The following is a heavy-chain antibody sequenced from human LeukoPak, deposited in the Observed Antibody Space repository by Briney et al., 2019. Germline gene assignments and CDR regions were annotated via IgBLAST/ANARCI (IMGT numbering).Heavy chain of an antibody. J-gene: IGHJ4*02. V-gene: IGHV3-23*01. D-gene: IGHD5-18*01. Sequence: GGSLRLSCAASGFTFSSYAMSWVRQAPGKGLERVSVISAGGGSTYYADSVKGRFTISRDNSKNTLYLQMNSLRAEDTAVYYCAQSSYNYGLPHNWGQGTLVTVSS. CDR1: GFTFSSYA. CDR3: AQSSYNYGLPHN. CDR2: ISAGGGST.